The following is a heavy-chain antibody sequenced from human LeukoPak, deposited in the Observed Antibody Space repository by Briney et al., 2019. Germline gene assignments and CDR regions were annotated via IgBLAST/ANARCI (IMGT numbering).Heavy chain of an antibody. CDR2: IYTSGST. V-gene: IGHV4-61*02. CDR1: GGSISSGSYY. Sequence: KPSETLSLTCTVSGGSISSGSYYWSWIRQPAGKGLEWIGRIYTSGSTNYNPSLKSRVTISVDTSKNQFSLKLSSVTAADTAVYYCARQLVKAFDIWGQGTMVTVSS. CDR3: ARQLVKAFDI. D-gene: IGHD4-23*01. J-gene: IGHJ3*02.